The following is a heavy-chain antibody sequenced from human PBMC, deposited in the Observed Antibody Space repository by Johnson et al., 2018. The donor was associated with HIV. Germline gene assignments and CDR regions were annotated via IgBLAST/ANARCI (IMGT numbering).Heavy chain of an antibody. D-gene: IGHD1-14*01. Sequence: VHLVESGGGLERPGGSLRLSCAASGFFFDDYGMTWVRQPPGRGLEWVSGINWNGGSTGYTDSVKGRFTISRDTAKNSLYLQMNSLRVEDTALYYCARLMAAGTLDDAFDLWGQGTMVTVSS. CDR1: GFFFDDYG. CDR3: ARLMAAGTLDDAFDL. J-gene: IGHJ3*01. V-gene: IGHV3-20*04. CDR2: INWNGGST.